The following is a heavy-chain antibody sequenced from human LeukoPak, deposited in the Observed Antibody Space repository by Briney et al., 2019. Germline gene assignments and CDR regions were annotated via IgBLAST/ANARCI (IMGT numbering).Heavy chain of an antibody. CDR3: ASTERCSTTCPLDY. V-gene: IGHV4-34*01. Sequence: SETLSLTCTVYGESFSGYYWSWIRQPPGKGLEWIGEISHSGSTHYNPSLKSRVTISLDTSKNQFSLKLSSVTAADTAVYYCASTERCSTTCPLDYWGQGTLVTVSS. D-gene: IGHD2-2*01. CDR1: GESFSGYY. CDR2: ISHSGST. J-gene: IGHJ4*02.